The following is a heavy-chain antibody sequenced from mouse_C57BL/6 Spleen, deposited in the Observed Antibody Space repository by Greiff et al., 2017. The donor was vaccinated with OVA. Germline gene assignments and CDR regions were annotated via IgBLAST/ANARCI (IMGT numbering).Heavy chain of an antibody. CDR2: IYPGDGDT. CDR1: GYAFSSSW. Sequence: QVQLQQSGPELVKPGASVKISCKASGYAFSSSWMNWVKQRPGKGLEWIGRIYPGDGDTNYNGTFKGKATLTADKSSSTAYMQLSSLTSEDSAVYFCARSVTGRNYFDYWGQGTTLTVSS. CDR3: ARSVTGRNYFDY. V-gene: IGHV1-82*01. D-gene: IGHD4-1*01. J-gene: IGHJ2*01.